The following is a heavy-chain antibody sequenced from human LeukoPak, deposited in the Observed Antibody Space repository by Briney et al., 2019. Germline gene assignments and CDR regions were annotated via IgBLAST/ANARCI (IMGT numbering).Heavy chain of an antibody. V-gene: IGHV1-2*02. CDR2: INPNSGGT. J-gene: IGHJ5*02. CDR1: GYTFTSYG. Sequence: ASVKVSCKASGYTFTSYGISWVRQAPGQGLEWMGWINPNSGGTNYAQKFQGRVTMTRDTSISTAYMELSRLRSDDTAVYYCARVPALGRYCSSTSCSGWFDPWGQGTLVTVSS. D-gene: IGHD2-2*01. CDR3: ARVPALGRYCSSTSCSGWFDP.